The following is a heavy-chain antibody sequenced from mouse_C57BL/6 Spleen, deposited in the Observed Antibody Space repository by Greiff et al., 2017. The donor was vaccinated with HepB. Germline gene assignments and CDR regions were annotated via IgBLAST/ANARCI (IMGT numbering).Heavy chain of an antibody. J-gene: IGHJ1*03. CDR2: INPYNGGT. D-gene: IGHD1-1*01. Sequence: EVQLQQSGPVLVKPGASVKMSCKASGYTFTDYYMNWVKQSHGKSLEWIGVINPYNGGTSYNQKFKGKATLTVDKSSSTAYMELNSLTSEDSAVYYCARPVITTVRYFDVWGTGTTVTVSS. CDR1: GYTFTDYY. CDR3: ARPVITTVRYFDV. V-gene: IGHV1-19*01.